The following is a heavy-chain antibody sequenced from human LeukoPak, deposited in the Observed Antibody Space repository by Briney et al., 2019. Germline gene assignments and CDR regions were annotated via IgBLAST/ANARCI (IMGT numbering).Heavy chain of an antibody. Sequence: ASVKVSCKASGGTFSSYAISWVRQAPGQGLEWMGGIIPIFGTANYAQKFQGRVTITADESTSTAYMELSSLRSEDTAVYYCAREAYGGRHLDYWGQGTLVTVSS. CDR3: AREAYGGRHLDY. CDR2: IIPIFGTA. CDR1: GGTFSSYA. V-gene: IGHV1-69*13. J-gene: IGHJ4*02. D-gene: IGHD4-23*01.